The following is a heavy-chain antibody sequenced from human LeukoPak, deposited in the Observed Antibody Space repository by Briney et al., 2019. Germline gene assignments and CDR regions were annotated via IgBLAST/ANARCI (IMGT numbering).Heavy chain of an antibody. J-gene: IGHJ4*02. Sequence: GGSLRLSCAASGFTFGSYAMYWVRRAPGKGLEWVAGTFGSGGSAHYADSAKGRFTISRDNSKNTVYLQINSLRAEDTAVYYCGKTTTGYSSGQKPAWPVDYWGQGTLVTVSS. CDR1: GFTFGSYA. CDR3: GKTTTGYSSGQKPAWPVDY. CDR2: TFGSGGSA. V-gene: IGHV3-23*01. D-gene: IGHD6-19*01.